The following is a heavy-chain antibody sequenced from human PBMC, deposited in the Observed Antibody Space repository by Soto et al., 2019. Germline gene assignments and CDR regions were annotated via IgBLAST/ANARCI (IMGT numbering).Heavy chain of an antibody. Sequence: SETLSLTGTVSGGSISSSSYYWGWIRQPPGKGLEWIGSIYYSGSTYYNPSLKSRVTISVDTSKNQFSLKLSSVTAADTAVYYCTEYSTSHYYYYGMDVWGPGTTVTVSS. CDR2: IYYSGST. J-gene: IGHJ6*02. V-gene: IGHV4-39*01. CDR1: GGSISSSSYY. D-gene: IGHD6-6*01. CDR3: TEYSTSHYYYYGMDV.